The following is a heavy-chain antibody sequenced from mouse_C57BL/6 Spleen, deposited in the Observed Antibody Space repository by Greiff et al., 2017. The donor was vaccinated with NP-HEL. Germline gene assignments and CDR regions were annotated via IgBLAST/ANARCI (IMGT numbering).Heavy chain of an antibody. D-gene: IGHD1-1*01. CDR2: INPNYGTT. Sequence: VHVKQSGPELVKPGASVKISCKASGYSFTDYNMNWVKQSNGKSLEWIGVINPNYGTTSYNQKFKGKATLTVDQSSSTAYMQLNSLTSEDSAVYYCARNYGSSYVWYFDVWGTGTTVTVSS. CDR3: ARNYGSSYVWYFDV. J-gene: IGHJ1*03. V-gene: IGHV1-39*01. CDR1: GYSFTDYN.